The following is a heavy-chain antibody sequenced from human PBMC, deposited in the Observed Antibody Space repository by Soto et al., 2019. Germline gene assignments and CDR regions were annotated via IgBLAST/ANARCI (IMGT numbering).Heavy chain of an antibody. V-gene: IGHV3-15*05. CDR3: ATGSPFRGSVFDY. CDR1: GFSFRTTW. D-gene: IGHD3-16*01. J-gene: IGHJ4*02. CDR2: IKSKSAGETT. Sequence: EVQLVESGGGLVKPGGSLRLSCAASGFSFRTTWMAWVRQAPGKGLEWVGRIKSKSAGETTDYAEPVKGRFTISRDDSKDTLYLHMDSLETGDTAVYYCATGSPFRGSVFDYWGQGTLVTVSS.